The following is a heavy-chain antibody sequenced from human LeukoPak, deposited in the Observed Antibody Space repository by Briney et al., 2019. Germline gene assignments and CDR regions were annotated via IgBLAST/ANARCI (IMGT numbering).Heavy chain of an antibody. D-gene: IGHD2-21*02. Sequence: GGSLRLSCAASGFTFSSYSMNWVRQAPGKGLEWVSSISSSSSYIYYADSVKGRFTISRDNAKNSLYLQMNRLRPEDTAVYYCARGTVTAPDYWGQGTLVTVSS. CDR1: GFTFSSYS. CDR2: ISSSSSYI. CDR3: ARGTVTAPDY. V-gene: IGHV3-21*04. J-gene: IGHJ4*02.